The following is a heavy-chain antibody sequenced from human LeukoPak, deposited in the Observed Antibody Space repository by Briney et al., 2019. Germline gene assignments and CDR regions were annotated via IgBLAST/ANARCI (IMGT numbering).Heavy chain of an antibody. CDR3: ARPLSIVGATIGAFDI. CDR2: ISYNGGST. J-gene: IGHJ3*02. Sequence: GSLRLSCSASGFTLSSHAMHWVRQAPGKALEYVSAISYNGGSTYYANSVKDRFTISRDNSKNTLYLQMNSLGAEDTAVYYCARPLSIVGATIGAFDIWGQGTMVTVSS. CDR1: GFTLSSHA. V-gene: IGHV3-64*04. D-gene: IGHD1-26*01.